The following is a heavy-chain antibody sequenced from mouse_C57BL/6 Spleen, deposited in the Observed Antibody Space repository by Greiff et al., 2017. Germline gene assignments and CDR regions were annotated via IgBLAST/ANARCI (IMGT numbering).Heavy chain of an antibody. J-gene: IGHJ1*03. V-gene: IGHV1-42*01. D-gene: IGHD1-1*01. CDR1: GYSFTGYY. CDR3: ARTGKLRSWYFDV. CDR2: INPSTGGT. Sequence: VQLQQSGPELVKPGASVKISCKASGYSFTGYYMNWVKQSPEKSLEWIGEINPSTGGTTYNQKFKAKATLTVDKSSSTAYMQLKSLTSEDSAVYYCARTGKLRSWYFDVWGTGTTVTVAS.